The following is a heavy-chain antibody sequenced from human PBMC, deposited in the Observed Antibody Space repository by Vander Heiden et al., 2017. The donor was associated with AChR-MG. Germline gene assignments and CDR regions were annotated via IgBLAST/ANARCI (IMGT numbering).Heavy chain of an antibody. CDR1: GFIFSTGW. J-gene: IGHJ4*02. Sequence: EVHLVESGGALVKPGGSLRLSCAVSGFIFSTGWMSCARQAPGKGLEWVGRIKSRNAGGTTDYAAPVKGRFTISRDDSRNMVYLQVNSLKTEDTAVYYCTTDAGIVDAGIFDNWGQGTLVTVSS. CDR3: TTDAGIVDAGIFDN. D-gene: IGHD1-26*01. V-gene: IGHV3-15*02. CDR2: IKSRNAGGTT.